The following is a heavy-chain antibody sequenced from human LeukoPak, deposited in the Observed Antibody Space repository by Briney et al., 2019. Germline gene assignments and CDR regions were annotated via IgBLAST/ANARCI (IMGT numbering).Heavy chain of an antibody. J-gene: IGHJ5*02. D-gene: IGHD3-10*01. V-gene: IGHV4-61*02. CDR2: IYTSGST. Sequence: SQTLSLTCTVCGGSISSGSYYWSWIRQPAGKGLEWIGRIYTSGSTNYNPSLKSRVTISVDTSKNQFSLKLSSVTAADTAVYYCARYVPPYPYGSGSYYPHNWFDPWGQGTLVTVSS. CDR3: ARYVPPYPYGSGSYYPHNWFDP. CDR1: GGSISSGSYY.